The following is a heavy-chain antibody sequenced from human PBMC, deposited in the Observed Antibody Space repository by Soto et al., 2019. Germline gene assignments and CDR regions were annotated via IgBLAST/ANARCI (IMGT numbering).Heavy chain of an antibody. Sequence: PVGSLRLSCSASVFTFSSYGMHWVLQSPFKLLECVAAISGSGGITYYADSVKGRFTISRDNSKNTLYLQMNSLRAEDTAVYYCANYYDILTGYYSPPYYYYYYMDVWGKGTTVTVSS. CDR2: ISGSGGIT. D-gene: IGHD3-9*01. CDR1: VFTFSSYG. CDR3: ANYYDILTGYYSPPYYYYYYMDV. J-gene: IGHJ6*03. V-gene: IGHV3-23*01.